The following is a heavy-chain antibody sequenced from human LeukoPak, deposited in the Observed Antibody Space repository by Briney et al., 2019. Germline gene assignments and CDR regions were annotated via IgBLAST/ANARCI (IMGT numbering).Heavy chain of an antibody. CDR2: IHSSGST. V-gene: IGHV4-4*07. Sequence: EPSETLSLTCTVSGGSISGYYWSWIRQPAGKGPEWIGQIHSSGSTFYNPSLKSRLTMSGGTSKNQLSLRLSSATAADTAVYYCVRGGSKAAATFDYWGQGTLVTVSS. CDR1: GGSISGYY. J-gene: IGHJ4*02. CDR3: VRGGSKAAATFDY. D-gene: IGHD2-15*01.